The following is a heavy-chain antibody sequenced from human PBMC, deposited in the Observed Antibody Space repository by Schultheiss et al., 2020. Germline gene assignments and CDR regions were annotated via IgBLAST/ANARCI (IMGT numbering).Heavy chain of an antibody. CDR1: GGSISSGSYY. V-gene: IGHV4-61*02. CDR3: ARSVGGMDV. D-gene: IGHD3-10*01. CDR2: IYTSGST. J-gene: IGHJ6*02. Sequence: TLSLTCTVSGGSISSGSYYWSWIRQPAGKGLEWIGRIYTSGSTNYNPSLKSRVTISVDTSKNQFSLKLSSVTAADTAVYYCARSVGGMDVWGQGTTVTVSS.